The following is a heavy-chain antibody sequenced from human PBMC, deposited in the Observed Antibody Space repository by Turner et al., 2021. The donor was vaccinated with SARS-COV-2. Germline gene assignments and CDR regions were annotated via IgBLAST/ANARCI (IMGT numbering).Heavy chain of an antibody. V-gene: IGHV4-39*01. CDR1: RGSISSSTYY. Sequence: LQLPDPGPGQVKASGTLSPSCSLSRGSISSSTYYWGWIRQPPGKGLEWIGNIYYSGSTYYNPSLKSRVTISVDTSKNQFSLKLSSVTAADTAVYYCARSLDTALDDNGMDVWGQGTLVTVSS. D-gene: IGHD5-18*01. CDR3: ARSLDTALDDNGMDV. J-gene: IGHJ6*02. CDR2: IYYSGST.